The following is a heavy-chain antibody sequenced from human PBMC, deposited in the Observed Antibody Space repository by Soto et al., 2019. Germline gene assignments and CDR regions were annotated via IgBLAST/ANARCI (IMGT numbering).Heavy chain of an antibody. Sequence: QVQLAESGGGVVQPGRSLRLSCAASGLAFSGHGMHWVRQAAGKGLEWMAVVSSAGTTKYYADSVKGRFTISRDDAKNTLYVQMTSLRVEDAAVYYCGRFTAGVGFDYCGQVTLVTVSA. D-gene: IGHD1-26*01. CDR3: GRFTAGVGFDY. J-gene: IGHJ4*02. CDR2: VSSAGTTK. V-gene: IGHV3-33*01. CDR1: GLAFSGHG.